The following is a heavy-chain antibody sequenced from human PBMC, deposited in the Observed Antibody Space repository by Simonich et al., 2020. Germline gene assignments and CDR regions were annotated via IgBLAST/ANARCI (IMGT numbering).Heavy chain of an antibody. Sequence: EVQLVESGGGLVQPGGSLRLSCAASGFTFSSYWMHWVRQAPGKGLVGVLRSKSDGRSTSYPDPVKGRFTISRDNAKNTLYRQMNSLRAEDTAVYYCARDYSNYDAFDIWGQGTMVTVSS. V-gene: IGHV3-74*01. CDR3: ARDYSNYDAFDI. CDR1: GFTFSSYW. CDR2: SKSDGRST. J-gene: IGHJ3*02. D-gene: IGHD4-4*01.